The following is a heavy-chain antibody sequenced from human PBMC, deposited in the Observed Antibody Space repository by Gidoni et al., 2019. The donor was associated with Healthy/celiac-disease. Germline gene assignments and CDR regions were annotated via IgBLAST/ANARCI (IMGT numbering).Heavy chain of an antibody. J-gene: IGHJ4*02. CDR2: INHSGST. D-gene: IGHD6-13*01. CDR3: ARKRGSWRGDYFDY. V-gene: IGHV4-34*01. Sequence: QVQLQQWGAGLLKPSETLSLTCAVYGGSFSGYYWSWIRQPPGKGLEWIGEINHSGSTNYNPSLKSRVTISVDTSKNQFSLKLSSVTAADTAVYYCARKRGSWRGDYFDYWGQGTLVTVSS. CDR1: GGSFSGYY.